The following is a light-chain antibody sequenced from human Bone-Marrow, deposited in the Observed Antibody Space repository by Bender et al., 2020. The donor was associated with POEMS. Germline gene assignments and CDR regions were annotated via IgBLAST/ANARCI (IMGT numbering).Light chain of an antibody. CDR1: GSNIGGYP. V-gene: IGLV1-51*01. J-gene: IGLJ2*01. CDR3: GTWNRNLSAV. Sequence: QSVLTQPPSVSGTPGQRVTISCSGSGSNIGGYPVNWYQQLPGTAPRLLIYDNDKRPSGIPDRFSGSKSGTSATLGITGLQTGDEADYYCGTWNRNLSAVFGGGTKLTVL. CDR2: DND.